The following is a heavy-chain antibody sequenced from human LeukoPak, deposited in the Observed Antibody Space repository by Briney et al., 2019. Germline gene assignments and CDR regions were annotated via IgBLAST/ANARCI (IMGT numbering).Heavy chain of an antibody. Sequence: ETLSLTCAVYGGSFSSYYWSWIRQPPGEGLEWVTNIKQDGSEKYYVDSVKGRFIISRDNAKNSLYLQMNSLRAEDTAVYYCASLYSSGYCDYWGQGTLVTVSS. D-gene: IGHD3-22*01. CDR3: ASLYSSGYCDY. CDR2: IKQDGSEK. CDR1: GGSFSSYY. J-gene: IGHJ4*02. V-gene: IGHV3-7*01.